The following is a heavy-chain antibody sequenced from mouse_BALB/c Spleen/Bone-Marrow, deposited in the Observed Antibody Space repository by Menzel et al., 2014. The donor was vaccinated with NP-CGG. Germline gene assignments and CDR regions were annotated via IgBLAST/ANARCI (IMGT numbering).Heavy chain of an antibody. V-gene: IGHV5-12*02. Sequence: EVQVVESGGGLVQPGGSLKLSCATSGFTFSDYYMYWVRRTPEKRLEWVAYISNGGGSTYYPDTVKGRFTISRDNAKNTLYLQMSRLKSEDTAMYYCARHSDYDYFDYWGQGTTLTVSS. CDR2: ISNGGGST. D-gene: IGHD2-4*01. J-gene: IGHJ2*01. CDR3: ARHSDYDYFDY. CDR1: GFTFSDYY.